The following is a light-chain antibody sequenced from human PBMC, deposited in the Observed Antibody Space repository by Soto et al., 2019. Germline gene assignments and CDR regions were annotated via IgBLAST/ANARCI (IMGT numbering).Light chain of an antibody. V-gene: IGKV1-5*01. CDR2: DAS. CDR3: QQYNSYLRT. Sequence: DIHMTQSPSTLSASVGDRVTITCRASQSISSWLAWYQQKPGKAPKLLIYDASSLESGVPLRFSGSGSGTEFTLTISSLQPDDFATYYCQQYNSYLRTFGQGTKVDIK. J-gene: IGKJ1*01. CDR1: QSISSW.